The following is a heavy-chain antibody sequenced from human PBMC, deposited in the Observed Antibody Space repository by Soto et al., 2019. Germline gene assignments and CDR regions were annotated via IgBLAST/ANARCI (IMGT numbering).Heavy chain of an antibody. Sequence: QVQLVQSGAEVKKPGASVKVSCKASGYTFTSYGFSWVRQAPGQGLEWMGWISAYNGNTNYAQKLQGRGTMTTDTTTSNAYMELRSLISDDTAVYYCARGTGWVGLYGMDVWGHGTTVTVSS. CDR3: ARGTGWVGLYGMDV. CDR1: GYTFTSYG. V-gene: IGHV1-18*01. D-gene: IGHD3-9*01. CDR2: ISAYNGNT. J-gene: IGHJ6*02.